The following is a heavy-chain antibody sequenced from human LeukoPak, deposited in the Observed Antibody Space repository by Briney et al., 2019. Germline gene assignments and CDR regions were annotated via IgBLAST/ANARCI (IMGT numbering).Heavy chain of an antibody. CDR3: AKRFGSGWSEFDN. CDR1: GFSFSNYG. J-gene: IGHJ4*02. D-gene: IGHD6-19*01. Sequence: GGSLRLSCAASGFSFSNYGMHWVRQAPGKGLEWVPLIYHDGSNKYYADAVKGRFTISRDNSKNTLYVQMNSLRAEDTAVYYCAKRFGSGWSEFDNWRQRTLVIVSS. CDR2: IYHDGSNK. V-gene: IGHV3-33*06.